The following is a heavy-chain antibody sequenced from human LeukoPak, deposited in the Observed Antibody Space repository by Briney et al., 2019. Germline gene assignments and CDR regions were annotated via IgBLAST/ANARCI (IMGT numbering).Heavy chain of an antibody. Sequence: GGSLRLSCAASGFTFSNHGMNWVRQAPGKGLEWVSGISPSGDITYYADSVKGRFTISRDNSKNTLYLQMNSLRAEDTAVYYCARDGRLQGNYYFDYWGQGTLVTVSS. CDR1: GFTFSNHG. CDR3: ARDGRLQGNYYFDY. J-gene: IGHJ4*02. V-gene: IGHV3-23*01. CDR2: ISPSGDIT. D-gene: IGHD5-24*01.